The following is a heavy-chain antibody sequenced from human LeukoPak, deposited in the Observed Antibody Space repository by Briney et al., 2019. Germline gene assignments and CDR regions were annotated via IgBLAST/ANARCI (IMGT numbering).Heavy chain of an antibody. D-gene: IGHD3-10*01. CDR1: GASINTYY. CDR2: IYYSGST. V-gene: IGHV4-59*01. Sequence: SETLSLTCTASGASINTYYWSWIRQPPGKGLEWVAYIYYSGSTSYNPSLKTRVTISIDTSKNQFSLKLSSVTAADTAVYYCARVLRPMASQYYFDYWGQGTLVTVSS. J-gene: IGHJ4*02. CDR3: ARVLRPMASQYYFDY.